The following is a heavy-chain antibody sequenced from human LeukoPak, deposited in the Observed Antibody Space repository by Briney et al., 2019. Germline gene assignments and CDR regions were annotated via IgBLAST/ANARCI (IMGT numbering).Heavy chain of an antibody. D-gene: IGHD3-9*01. V-gene: IGHV3-9*01. Sequence: PGGSLRLSCAASGFTFDDYAMHWVRQAPGKGLEWVSGISWNSGSIGYADSVKGRFTISRDNAKNSLYLQMNSLRAEDTALYYCAKDVAPLGYDILTGYDYWGQGTLVTVSS. CDR2: ISWNSGSI. CDR1: GFTFDDYA. J-gene: IGHJ4*02. CDR3: AKDVAPLGYDILTGYDY.